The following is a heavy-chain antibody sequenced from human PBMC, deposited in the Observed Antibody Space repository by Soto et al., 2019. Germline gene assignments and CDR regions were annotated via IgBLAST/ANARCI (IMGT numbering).Heavy chain of an antibody. CDR1: GFTFSSYG. D-gene: IGHD3-9*01. CDR3: ANTNDYDILTGYSDYYFDY. CDR2: ISYDGSNK. Sequence: PGGSLRLSCAASGFTFSSYGMHWVRQAPGKGLEWVAVISYDGSNKYYADSVKGRFTISRDNSKNTLYLQMNSQRAEDTAVYYCANTNDYDILTGYSDYYFDYWGQGASVAVSS. V-gene: IGHV3-30*18. J-gene: IGHJ4*02.